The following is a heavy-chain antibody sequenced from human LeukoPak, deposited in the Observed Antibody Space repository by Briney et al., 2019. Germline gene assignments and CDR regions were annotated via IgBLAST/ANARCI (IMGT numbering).Heavy chain of an antibody. CDR3: ARDGERDAFDI. CDR1: GFTFSSYS. Sequence: PGGSLRLSCAASGFTFSSYSMTWVRQAPGKGLEWVSSISSSSSYIYYADSVKGRFTISRDNAKNSLYLQMNSLRAEDTAVYYCARDGERDAFDIWGQGTMVTVSS. D-gene: IGHD1-26*01. J-gene: IGHJ3*02. CDR2: ISSSSSYI. V-gene: IGHV3-21*01.